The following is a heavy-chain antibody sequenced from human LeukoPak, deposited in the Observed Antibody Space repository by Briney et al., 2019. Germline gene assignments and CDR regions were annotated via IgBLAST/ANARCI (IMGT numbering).Heavy chain of an antibody. CDR3: ARDSTLWFGEGYFDY. CDR2: ISYDGSNK. D-gene: IGHD3-10*01. V-gene: IGHV3-30*04. CDR1: GFTFSSYA. J-gene: IGHJ4*02. Sequence: TGGSLRLSCAASGFTFSSYAMHWVRHAPGKGLEWVAVISYDGSNKYYADSVKGRFTISRDNSKNTLYLQMNSLRAEDTAVYYCARDSTLWFGEGYFDYWGQGTLVTVSS.